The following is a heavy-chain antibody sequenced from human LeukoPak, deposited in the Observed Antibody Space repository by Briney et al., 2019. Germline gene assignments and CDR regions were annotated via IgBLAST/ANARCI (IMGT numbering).Heavy chain of an antibody. Sequence: PSETLSLTCAVYGGSFSGYYWSWIRQPPGKGLEWIGEINHSGSTNYNPSLKSRVTISVDTSKNQFSLELSSVIAADTAVYYCAGGAFPSYYGSGSYWGYWGQGTLVTVSA. CDR3: AGGAFPSYYGSGSYWGY. D-gene: IGHD3-10*01. V-gene: IGHV4-34*01. J-gene: IGHJ4*02. CDR1: GGSFSGYY. CDR2: INHSGST.